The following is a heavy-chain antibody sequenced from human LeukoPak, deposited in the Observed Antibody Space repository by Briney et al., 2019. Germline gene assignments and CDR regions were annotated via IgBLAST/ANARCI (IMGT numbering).Heavy chain of an antibody. V-gene: IGHV6-1*01. CDR2: TYYRSKWYN. D-gene: IGHD3-10*01. CDR3: ARGHEFEY. Sequence: SQTLSLTCAISGDSFSNNNAAWNWIRQSPSRGLEWLGRTYYRSKWYNDFAVSVKSRITINTDTSKNQFSLQLKSVTPEDTAVYFCARGHEFEYWGQGTLVIVSS. J-gene: IGHJ4*02. CDR1: GDSFSNNNAA.